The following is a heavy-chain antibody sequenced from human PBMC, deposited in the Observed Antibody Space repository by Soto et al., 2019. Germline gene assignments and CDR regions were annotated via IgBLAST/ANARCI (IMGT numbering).Heavy chain of an antibody. V-gene: IGHV3-21*01. CDR3: ARDQVPGLDAFDI. Sequence: GGSLRLSCAASGFTFSSYSMNWVRQAPGKGLEWVSSISRSAGNTYYADSVKGRFTISRDNAKNSMYLKMNSLRAEDTAVYYCARDQVPGLDAFDIWGQGTMVTVSS. CDR1: GFTFSSYS. CDR2: ISRSAGNT. J-gene: IGHJ3*02.